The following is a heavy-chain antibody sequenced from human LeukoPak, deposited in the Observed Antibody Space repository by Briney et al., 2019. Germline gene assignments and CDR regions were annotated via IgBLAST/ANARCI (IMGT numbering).Heavy chain of an antibody. D-gene: IGHD5-12*01. V-gene: IGHV3-23*01. CDR1: GFTFSSYA. Sequence: GGSLRLSCAASGFTFSSYAMSWVRQAPGKGGGWASGICVSGGSTYYADSVKGRFTIYRDKYKNTLYLQMNSLRAEDTAVYYCANDLSSRSYSGYEIVCDYWGQGTLVTVPS. J-gene: IGHJ4*02. CDR3: ANDLSSRSYSGYEIVCDY. CDR2: ICVSGGST.